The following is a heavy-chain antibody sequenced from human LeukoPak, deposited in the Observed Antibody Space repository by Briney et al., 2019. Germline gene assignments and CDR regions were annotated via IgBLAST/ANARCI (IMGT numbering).Heavy chain of an antibody. CDR3: AKDNADCSSTSCYTFYYYYYMDV. Sequence: GGSLRLSCTASGFNFGIYGMHWVRQAPGKGLEWVAVMWDDGTNEYYVESVKGRFTISRDNSKNTLYLQMNSLRAEDTAVYYCAKDNADCSSTSCYTFYYYYYMDVWGKGTTVTVSS. V-gene: IGHV3-30*02. J-gene: IGHJ6*03. D-gene: IGHD2-2*02. CDR1: GFNFGIYG. CDR2: MWDDGTNE.